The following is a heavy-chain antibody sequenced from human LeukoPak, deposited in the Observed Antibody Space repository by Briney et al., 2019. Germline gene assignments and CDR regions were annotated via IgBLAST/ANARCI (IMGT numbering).Heavy chain of an antibody. CDR1: GYTFTSHD. Sequence: ASVKVSCKASGYTFTSHDINWVRQATGQGLEWMGWMNPNSGNTGYAQKFQGRVTMTRNTSISTAYMELSSLRSEDTAVYYCARGQRSGWRHRRYNWFDPWGQGTLVTVSS. V-gene: IGHV1-8*01. CDR3: ARGQRSGWRHRRYNWFDP. J-gene: IGHJ5*02. D-gene: IGHD6-19*01. CDR2: MNPNSGNT.